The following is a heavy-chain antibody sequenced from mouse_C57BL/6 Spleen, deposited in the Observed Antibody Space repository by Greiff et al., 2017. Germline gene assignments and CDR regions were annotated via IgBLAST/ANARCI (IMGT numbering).Heavy chain of an antibody. D-gene: IGHD1-1*01. Sequence: VQLVESGPGLVQPSQSLSITCTVSGFSLTSYGVHWVRQSPGKGLEWLGVIWSGGSTDYNAAFISRLSISKDNSKSQVFFKMNSLQADDTAIYYCARNSGYYYGSSYEGWFAYWGQGTLVTVSA. J-gene: IGHJ3*01. V-gene: IGHV2-2*01. CDR2: IWSGGST. CDR1: GFSLTSYG. CDR3: ARNSGYYYGSSYEGWFAY.